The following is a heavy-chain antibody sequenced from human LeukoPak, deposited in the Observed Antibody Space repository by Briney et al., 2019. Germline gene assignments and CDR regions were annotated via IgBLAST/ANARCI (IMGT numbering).Heavy chain of an antibody. V-gene: IGHV3-23*01. CDR3: ARSEGAAAGFYYYYYGMDV. J-gene: IGHJ6*01. Sequence: GGSLRLSCAASGFTFSSYAMSWVRQAPGKGLEWVSAIIGSGGSTYYADSVKGRFTISRDNSKNTLYLQMNSLRAEDTAVYYCARSEGAAAGFYYYYYGMDVWGQGTTVTVSS. D-gene: IGHD6-13*01. CDR1: GFTFSSYA. CDR2: IIGSGGST.